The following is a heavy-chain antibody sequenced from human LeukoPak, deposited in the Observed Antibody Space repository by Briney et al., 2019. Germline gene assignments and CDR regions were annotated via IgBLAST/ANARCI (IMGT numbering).Heavy chain of an antibody. D-gene: IGHD5-24*01. V-gene: IGHV1-2*02. CDR3: ARDRPIGGYNSPSLRY. CDR2: INPNSGGT. J-gene: IGHJ4*02. Sequence: ASVKVSCKASGYTFTGYYMHWVRQAPGQGLEWMGWINPNSGGTNYAQKFQGRVTMTRDTSISTAYMELSRLRSDDTAVYYCARDRPIGGYNSPSLRYWGQGTLVTVSS. CDR1: GYTFTGYY.